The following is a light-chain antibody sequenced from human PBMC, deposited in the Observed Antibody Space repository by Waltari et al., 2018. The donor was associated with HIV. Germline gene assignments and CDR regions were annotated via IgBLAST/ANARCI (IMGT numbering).Light chain of an antibody. CDR1: QSVTRNF. V-gene: IGKV3-20*01. CDR2: DAS. Sequence: EIVLTQSPGTLSLSPGDRATLSCRASQSVTRNFLAWYQQKRGQAPRLLIYDASTRATGIPDRFSGGGSGTDFTLTISRLEPVDFAVYYCLQYGSSWYTFGQGTNLDI. CDR3: LQYGSSWYT. J-gene: IGKJ2*01.